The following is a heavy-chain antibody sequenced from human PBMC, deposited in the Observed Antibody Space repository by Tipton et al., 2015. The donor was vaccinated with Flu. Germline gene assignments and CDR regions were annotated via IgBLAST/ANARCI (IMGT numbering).Heavy chain of an antibody. CDR2: IGMKAYGGTT. Sequence: QLVQSGGGLVQPGRSLRLSCTASGFTFDEYTLSWVRQAPGKGLEWVSFIGMKAYGGTTEYAASVKGRFTISRDDSRSIVYLQMNSLKTEDSAVYYCTRRDGFNSFDNCGQGTLVTVSS. D-gene: IGHD5-24*01. CDR1: GFTFDEYT. V-gene: IGHV3-49*04. J-gene: IGHJ4*02. CDR3: TRRDGFNSFDN.